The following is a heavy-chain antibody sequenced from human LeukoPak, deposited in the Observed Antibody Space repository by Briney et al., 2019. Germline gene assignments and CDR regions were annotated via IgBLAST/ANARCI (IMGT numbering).Heavy chain of an antibody. CDR3: ARGRYGDSLDTFDI. J-gene: IGHJ3*02. CDR1: GYTFTSYY. CDR2: INPNSGGA. V-gene: IGHV1-2*02. D-gene: IGHD4-17*01. Sequence: GASVKVSCKASGYTFTSYYMHWVRQAPGQGLEWMGWINPNSGGANYAQKFQGRVTMTRDTSISTAYMELSRLRSDDTAVYYCARGRYGDSLDTFDIWGQGTMVTVSS.